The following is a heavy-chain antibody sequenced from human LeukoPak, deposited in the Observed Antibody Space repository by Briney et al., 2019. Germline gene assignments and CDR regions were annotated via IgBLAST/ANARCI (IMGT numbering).Heavy chain of an antibody. CDR1: GFTFSHYS. Sequence: GGSLRLSCAASGFTFSHYSMNWVRQAPGKGLEWVSSISSSSSYIYYADSVKGRFTISRDNAKNSLYLQMNSLRGEDAAVYYCARDQMGRFCSSTHCYGMDVWGQGTTVTVS. J-gene: IGHJ6*02. V-gene: IGHV3-21*01. CDR2: ISSSSSYI. CDR3: ARDQMGRFCSSTHCYGMDV. D-gene: IGHD2-2*01.